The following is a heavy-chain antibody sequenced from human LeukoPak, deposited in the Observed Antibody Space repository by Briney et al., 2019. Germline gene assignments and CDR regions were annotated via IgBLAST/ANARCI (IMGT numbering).Heavy chain of an antibody. V-gene: IGHV3-21*01. CDR1: GFTFSSYN. J-gene: IGHJ4*02. CDR3: ARGKPLDY. CDR2: ISGGSAYI. Sequence: GGSLRLSCAASGFTFSSYNMNWVRQAPGKGLEWVSSISGGSAYIYFADSVKGRFTISRDNAMNSLYLQMNSLRAEDTGVYYCARGKPLDYWGQGTLVTVSS.